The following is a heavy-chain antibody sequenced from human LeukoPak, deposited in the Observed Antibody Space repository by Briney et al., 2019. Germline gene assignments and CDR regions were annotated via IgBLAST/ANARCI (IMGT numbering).Heavy chain of an antibody. Sequence: ASVNVSCKASGYTFTSYGISWVRQAPGQGLEWMGWISAYNGNTNYAQKLQGRVTMTTDTSTSTAYMELRSLRSDDTAVYYCARDPQYQLPLDYWGQGTLVTVSS. V-gene: IGHV1-18*01. CDR3: ARDPQYQLPLDY. D-gene: IGHD2-2*01. CDR2: ISAYNGNT. J-gene: IGHJ4*02. CDR1: GYTFTSYG.